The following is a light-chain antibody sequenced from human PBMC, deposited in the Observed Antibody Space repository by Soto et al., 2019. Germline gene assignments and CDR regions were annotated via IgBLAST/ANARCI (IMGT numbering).Light chain of an antibody. CDR1: GSSIGTNT. J-gene: IGLJ2*01. Sequence: QSVLTQPPSASGTPGQRVIISCSGSGSSIGTNTVNWYRQLPGTAPKLLIYGNNQRPSGVPDRFSGSKSGTSASLAISVLQSEDEADYYCAAWDGSLNNVLFGGGTQLTVL. CDR3: AAWDGSLNNVL. V-gene: IGLV1-44*01. CDR2: GNN.